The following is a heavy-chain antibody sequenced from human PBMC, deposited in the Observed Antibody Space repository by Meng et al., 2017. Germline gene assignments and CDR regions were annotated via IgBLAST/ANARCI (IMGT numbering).Heavy chain of an antibody. J-gene: IGHJ4*02. V-gene: IGHV3-11*01. D-gene: IGHD6-19*01. CDR3: ARCQEQWLPFDY. Sequence: QGQLVESGGGLVKPGGSLRICCAGSGFTVSDYYMSWIRQAPGKGLEWVSYISSSGSTIYYADSVKGRFTISRDNAKNSLYLQMNSLRAEDTAVYYCARCQEQWLPFDYWGQGTLVTVSS. CDR2: ISSSGSTI. CDR1: GFTVSDYY.